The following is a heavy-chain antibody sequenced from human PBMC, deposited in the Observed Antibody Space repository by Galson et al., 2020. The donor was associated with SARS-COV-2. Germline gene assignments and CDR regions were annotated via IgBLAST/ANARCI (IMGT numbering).Heavy chain of an antibody. Sequence: TLSPTCPPSGNNIQNNSAARNCTRQSPPRRLEWLRRTYYRSQWSTDYAVSVKSRITINPDTSKNQFALQLNSVTPEDTAIYYCAGRVAGAGSLHIWGQGTMVIVSS. V-gene: IGHV6-1*01. CDR3: AGRVAGAGSLHI. D-gene: IGHD6-13*01. CDR1: GNNIQNNSAA. J-gene: IGHJ3*02. CDR2: TYYRSQWST.